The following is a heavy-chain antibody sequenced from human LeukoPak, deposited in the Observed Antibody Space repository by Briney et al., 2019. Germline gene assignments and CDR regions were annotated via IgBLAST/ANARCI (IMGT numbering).Heavy chain of an antibody. CDR3: ASSYSSGWTGPFDY. CDR1: GGSFSGYY. Sequence: SETLSLTCAVYGGSFSGYYWSWIRQPPGKGLEWIGEINHSGSTNYNPSLKSRVTISVDTSKNQFSLKLSSVTAADTAVYYCASSYSSGWTGPFDYWGQGTLVTVSS. J-gene: IGHJ4*02. V-gene: IGHV4-34*01. D-gene: IGHD6-19*01. CDR2: INHSGST.